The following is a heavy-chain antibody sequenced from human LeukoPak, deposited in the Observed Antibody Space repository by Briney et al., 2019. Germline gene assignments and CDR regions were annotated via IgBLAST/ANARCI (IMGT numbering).Heavy chain of an antibody. D-gene: IGHD3-3*01. CDR1: GFTFSSYD. V-gene: IGHV3-13*03. Sequence: GGSLRLSCAAGGFTFSSYDMHWVHQATGKGLEWVSAIGTAGDTYYPGSVKGQFTISRENAKNSLYLQMNSLRAGDTAVYYCAKEADFWSGYAYFDYWGQGTLVTVSS. CDR2: IGTAGDT. CDR3: AKEADFWSGYAYFDY. J-gene: IGHJ4*02.